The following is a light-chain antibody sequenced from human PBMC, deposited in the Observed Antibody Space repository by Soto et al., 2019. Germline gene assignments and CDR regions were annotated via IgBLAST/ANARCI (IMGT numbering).Light chain of an antibody. CDR1: SSDVGGYNY. J-gene: IGLJ1*01. Sequence: QSALTQPASVSGSPGQSITISCTGTSSDVGGYNYVSWYQQHPGKAPKLMIYEVSNRPSGVSNRFSGSKSGNTASLTISGLHAEDETYYYCSSYTSSSTLYVFGTGTKLTVL. CDR2: EVS. CDR3: SSYTSSSTLYV. V-gene: IGLV2-14*01.